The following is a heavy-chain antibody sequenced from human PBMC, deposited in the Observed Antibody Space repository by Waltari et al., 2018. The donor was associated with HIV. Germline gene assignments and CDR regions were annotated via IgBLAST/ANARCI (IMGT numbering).Heavy chain of an antibody. D-gene: IGHD3-16*01. J-gene: IGHJ4*02. CDR1: GFTFSDYY. V-gene: IGHV3-72*01. Sequence: EVQLVESGGGLVQPGGSLRLSCAASGFTFSDYYMAWVCQAPGKGLEWVGRIRSKANSYTTEYAASVKGRFTISRDDSKKSLYLQMNSLKTEDTAVYYCCVWGGNGDLFYCGQGTLVTVSS. CDR2: IRSKANSYTT. CDR3: CVWGGNGDLFY.